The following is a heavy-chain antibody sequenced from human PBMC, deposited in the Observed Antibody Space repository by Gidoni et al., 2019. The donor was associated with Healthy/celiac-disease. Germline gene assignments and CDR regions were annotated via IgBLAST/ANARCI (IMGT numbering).Heavy chain of an antibody. CDR2: IKQDGSEK. CDR1: GFPFSRYG. CDR3: ARGLSGSWELASLDY. J-gene: IGHJ4*02. D-gene: IGHD1-26*01. Sequence: EVQLVESGGGLVQPGGSLRLSCAAPGFPFSRYGMSWVRKAPGKGLEWVANIKQDGSEKYYVDSVKGRFTISRDNAKNSLYLQMNSLRAEDTAVYYCARGLSGSWELASLDYWGQGTLVTVSS. V-gene: IGHV3-7*01.